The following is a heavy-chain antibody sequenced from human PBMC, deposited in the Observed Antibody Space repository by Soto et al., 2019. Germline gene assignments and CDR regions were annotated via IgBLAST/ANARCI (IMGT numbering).Heavy chain of an antibody. CDR3: ARLGHPGH. CDR1: GGSLRNSV. J-gene: IGHJ4*02. V-gene: IGHV1-69*01. Sequence: QVQLVQSGAEVKKPGSSVKVSCTASGGSLRNSVISWVRQAPAQRLEWMGGVLPILGTANYAQKFQGRVTMTADEATSTAYMDLSNLSPDDTAVYYCARLGHPGHWGPGTLVIVSS. CDR2: VLPILGTA.